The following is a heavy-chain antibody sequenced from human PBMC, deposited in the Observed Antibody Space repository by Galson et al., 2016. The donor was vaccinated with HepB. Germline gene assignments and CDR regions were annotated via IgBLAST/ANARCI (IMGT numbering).Heavy chain of an antibody. CDR1: GFTFSSYA. Sequence: SLRLSCAASGFTFSSYAMTWVRQPPGKGLEWVSSISGGSTYYADSVKGRFTISRDNSKNTVYLQMNSLRAEDTAIYYCAKALGDGTYWGNIDHWGPGILVSVAS. CDR3: AKALGDGTYWGNIDH. CDR2: ISGGST. V-gene: IGHV3-23*01. J-gene: IGHJ4*02. D-gene: IGHD1-26*01.